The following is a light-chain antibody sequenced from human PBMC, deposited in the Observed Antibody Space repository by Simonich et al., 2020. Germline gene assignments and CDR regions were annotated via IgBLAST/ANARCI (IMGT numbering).Light chain of an antibody. Sequence: DIVMTHAPDSLSVSLGERATINCKSNQSVLYSSNNNNYLAWYQQKPGQPPKLLIYWASTRESGFPDRFSGSGSVTDFTLTISSLQAEDVAVYYCQQYYSTPYTFGQGTKLEIK. V-gene: IGKV4-1*01. CDR3: QQYYSTPYT. CDR2: WAS. CDR1: QSVLYSSNNNNY. J-gene: IGKJ2*01.